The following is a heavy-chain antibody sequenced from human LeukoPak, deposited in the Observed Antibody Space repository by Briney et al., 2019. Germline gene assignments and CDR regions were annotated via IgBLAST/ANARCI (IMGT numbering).Heavy chain of an antibody. V-gene: IGHV1-46*01. CDR1: GYTFTSYY. J-gene: IGHJ4*02. CDR3: ARAGPYYYDSSGYLDN. CDR2: INPSGGST. D-gene: IGHD3-22*01. Sequence: ASVKVSCKASGYTFTSYYMHWVRQAPGQGLEWMGIINPSGGSTSYAQKFQGRVTMTRDMSTSTVYMELSSLRSEDTAVYYCARAGPYYYDSSGYLDNWGQGTLVTVSS.